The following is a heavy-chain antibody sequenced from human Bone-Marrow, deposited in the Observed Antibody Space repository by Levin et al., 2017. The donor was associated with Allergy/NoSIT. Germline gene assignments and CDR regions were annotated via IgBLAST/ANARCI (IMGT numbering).Heavy chain of an antibody. CDR1: GFTISDHY. Sequence: GSLRLSCAASGFTISDHYMEWIRQAPGKGLEWVGRTRNKANGYILDYAASVKGRFSIPRDDLRNSVVLEMNRLKTEAAAVYYCGVYYGSGKGYWGQGTLVTVSS. J-gene: IGHJ4*02. CDR3: GVYYGSGKGY. CDR2: TRNKANGYIL. D-gene: IGHD3-10*01. V-gene: IGHV3-72*01.